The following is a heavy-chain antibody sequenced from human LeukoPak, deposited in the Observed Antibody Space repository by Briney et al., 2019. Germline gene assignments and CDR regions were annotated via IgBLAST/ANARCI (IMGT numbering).Heavy chain of an antibody. CDR2: INPSGGGT. D-gene: IGHD2-8*01. CDR3: ARDMLAVPSNWFDP. J-gene: IGHJ5*02. CDR1: GYTFTIYY. V-gene: IGHV1-46*01. Sequence: ASVKVSFKASGYTFTIYYIHWVRQAPGQGLEWMGVINPSGGGTSYAQKFQGRVTMTRDTSTSTVYTDLRSLRSEDTAVYFCARDMLAVPSNWFDPWGQGTLVTVSS.